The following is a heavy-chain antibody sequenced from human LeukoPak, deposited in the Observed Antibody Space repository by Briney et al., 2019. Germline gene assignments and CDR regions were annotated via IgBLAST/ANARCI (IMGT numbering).Heavy chain of an antibody. CDR1: GFTFRSYW. J-gene: IGHJ4*02. Sequence: GGSLRLSCVASGFTFRSYWMSWVRQAPGKGLEWVANIKQDGSEKYFVDSVKGRFSISRDNAKSSLYLQMNSLRLEDTAVYYCARQPAALSIYYFDSWGQGTLVTVSS. CDR3: ARQPAALSIYYFDS. V-gene: IGHV3-7*03. CDR2: IKQDGSEK. D-gene: IGHD2-2*01.